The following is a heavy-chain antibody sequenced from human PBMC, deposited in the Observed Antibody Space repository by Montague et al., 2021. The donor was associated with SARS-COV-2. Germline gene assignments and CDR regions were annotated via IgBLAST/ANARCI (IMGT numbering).Heavy chain of an antibody. D-gene: IGHD3-9*01. V-gene: IGHV2-70*01. Sequence: TLSLTCTFSGFSLSTSGMCVSWIRQPPGKALEWLALIDWDDDEYYSTSLKTRLTISKDTSKNQVVLTMTNMDPVDTATYYCARIRDYDILTGSYSGFDYWGQGTLVTVSS. J-gene: IGHJ4*02. CDR3: ARIRDYDILTGSYSGFDY. CDR1: GFSLSTSGMC. CDR2: IDWDDDE.